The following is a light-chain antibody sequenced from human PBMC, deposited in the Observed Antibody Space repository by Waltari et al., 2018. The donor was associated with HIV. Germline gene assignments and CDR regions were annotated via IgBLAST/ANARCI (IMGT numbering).Light chain of an antibody. V-gene: IGLV2-14*03. CDR1: SRDVGGYNY. CDR2: DVS. J-gene: IGLJ2*01. Sequence: QSALTQPASVSGSPGPSITIPCTGTSRDVGGYNYVSWSQQHPGKAPKLMIYDVSNRPSGVSNRFSGSKAGNTASLTISGLQAEDEADYYCSSYTSSSALYVVFGGGTKLTVL. CDR3: SSYTSSSALYVV.